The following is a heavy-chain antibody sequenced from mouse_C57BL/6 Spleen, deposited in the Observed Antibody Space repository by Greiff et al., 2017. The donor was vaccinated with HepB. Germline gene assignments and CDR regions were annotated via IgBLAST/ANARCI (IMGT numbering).Heavy chain of an antibody. J-gene: IGHJ3*01. CDR1: GFNIKDDY. CDR2: IDPENGDT. V-gene: IGHV14-4*01. D-gene: IGHD2-4*01. CDR3: TTQDDYFVAY. Sequence: EVQLQQSGAELVRPGASVKLSCTASGFNIKDDYMHWVKQRPEQGLEWIGWIDPENGDTEYASKFQGKATITADTSSNTAYLQLSSLTSEDTAVYYCTTQDDYFVAYWGQGTLVTVSA.